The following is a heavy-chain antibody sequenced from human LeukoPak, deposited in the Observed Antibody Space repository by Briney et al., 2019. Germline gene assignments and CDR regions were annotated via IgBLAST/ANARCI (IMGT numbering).Heavy chain of an antibody. CDR1: GYTFTSYA. CDR3: ARGPMVRGVIQYYFDY. J-gene: IGHJ4*02. D-gene: IGHD3-10*01. CDR2: IIPILGIA. Sequence: SVKVSCKASGYTFTSYAMNWVRQAPGQGLEWMGRIIPILGIANYAQKFQGRVTITADKSTSTAYMELSSLRSEDTAMYYCARGPMVRGVIQYYFDYWGQGTLVTVSS. V-gene: IGHV1-69*04.